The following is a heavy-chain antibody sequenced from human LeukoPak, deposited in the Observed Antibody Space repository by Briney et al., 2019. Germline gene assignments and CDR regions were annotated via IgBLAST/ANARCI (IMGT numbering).Heavy chain of an antibody. CDR3: ARDRDTATRYYFDY. CDR1: GGTFSSYA. J-gene: IGHJ4*02. Sequence: SVKVSCKASGGTFSSYAISWVRQAPGQGLEWMGGIIPIFGTANYAQKFQGRVTITADESTSTAYMELSSLRSEDTAMYYCARDRDTATRYYFDYWGQGTLVTVSS. V-gene: IGHV1-69*01. D-gene: IGHD5-18*01. CDR2: IIPIFGTA.